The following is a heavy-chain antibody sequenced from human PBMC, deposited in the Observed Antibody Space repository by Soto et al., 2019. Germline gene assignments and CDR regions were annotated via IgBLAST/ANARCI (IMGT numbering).Heavy chain of an antibody. Sequence: SETLSLTCIVSGGSINSSYYWGWIRQPPGKAAEWIGSIYNSGTTYYNPSLKSRVTISVDSSRNHVSPKMTSVPAADTAVYYCSRFAARPPFEYWGQGLLVTVSS. CDR1: GGSINSSYY. V-gene: IGHV4-39*02. CDR2: IYNSGTT. CDR3: SRFAARPPFEY. D-gene: IGHD6-6*01. J-gene: IGHJ4*02.